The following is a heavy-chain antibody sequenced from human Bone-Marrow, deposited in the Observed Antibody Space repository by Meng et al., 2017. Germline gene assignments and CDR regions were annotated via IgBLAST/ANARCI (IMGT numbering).Heavy chain of an antibody. D-gene: IGHD6-13*01. CDR1: GFICSDYY. V-gene: IGHV3-11*01. CDR2: ITNSGSTI. Sequence: GQLVEGGGGLVHPGGSSRLCCAAAGFICSDYYMTWIRQAPGKGLEWVSYITNSGSTIYYADSVKGRFTISRDNAKNSLYLQMNSLRDEDTAVYYCARAHYGSTWGRIDYWDQGTLVTVSS. J-gene: IGHJ4*02. CDR3: ARAHYGSTWGRIDY.